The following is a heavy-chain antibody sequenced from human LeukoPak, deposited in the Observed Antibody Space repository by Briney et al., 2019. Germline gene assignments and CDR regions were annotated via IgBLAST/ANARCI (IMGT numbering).Heavy chain of an antibody. Sequence: SETLSLTCTVSGGSISSYYWSWIRQPPGKGLEWIGYIYYSGSTNYNPSLKSRVTISVDTSKNQFSLKLSSVTAADTAVYYCARGGSGWYRWFDPWGQGTLVTVSS. J-gene: IGHJ5*02. V-gene: IGHV4-59*01. CDR1: GGSISSYY. CDR2: IYYSGST. CDR3: ARGGSGWYRWFDP. D-gene: IGHD6-19*01.